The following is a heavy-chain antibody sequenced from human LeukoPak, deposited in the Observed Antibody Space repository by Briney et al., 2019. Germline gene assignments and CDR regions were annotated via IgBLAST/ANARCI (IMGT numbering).Heavy chain of an antibody. CDR2: ISSSSSYI. Sequence: GGSLRLSCAASGLTFSSYSMNWVRQAPGKGLEWVSSISSSSSYIYYADSVKGRFTISRDNAKNSLYLQMNSLRAEDTAVYYCARGLPAAFDPWGQGTLVTVSS. CDR3: ARGLPAAFDP. CDR1: GLTFSSYS. D-gene: IGHD2-2*01. J-gene: IGHJ5*02. V-gene: IGHV3-21*01.